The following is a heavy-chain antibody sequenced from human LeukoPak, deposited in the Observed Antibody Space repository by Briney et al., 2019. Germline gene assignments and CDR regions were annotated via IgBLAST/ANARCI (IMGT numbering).Heavy chain of an antibody. CDR3: AKAHYDILTGYLNY. J-gene: IGHJ4*02. Sequence: GGSLRLSCAASGFTFSSYGMHWVRQAPGKGLEWVAVISYDGSNKYYADSVKGRITISRDNSKNTLYLQMNSLRAEDTAVYYCAKAHYDILTGYLNYWGQGTLVTVSS. CDR2: ISYDGSNK. CDR1: GFTFSSYG. V-gene: IGHV3-30*18. D-gene: IGHD3-9*01.